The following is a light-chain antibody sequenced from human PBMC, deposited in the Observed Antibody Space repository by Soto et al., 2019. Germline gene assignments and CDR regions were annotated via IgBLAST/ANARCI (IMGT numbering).Light chain of an antibody. CDR1: SSDVGGYNY. Sequence: SAPTQPPSASGSPGQSVTFSCTGTSSDVGGYNYVSWYQQYPGKAPKLMIYEVYKRPSGVPDRFSGPKSGNTASLTVSGLQPEDEADYYCSAYAGSSTWVFGGGTKLTVL. CDR3: SAYAGSSTWV. J-gene: IGLJ2*01. CDR2: EVY. V-gene: IGLV2-8*01.